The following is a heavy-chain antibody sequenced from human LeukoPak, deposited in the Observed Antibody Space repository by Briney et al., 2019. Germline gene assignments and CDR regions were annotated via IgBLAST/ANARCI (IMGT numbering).Heavy chain of an antibody. CDR1: GYSISSGYY. Sequence: PSETLSLTCTVSGYSISSGYYWGWIRQPPGKGLEWIGSIYHSGSTYYNPSLKSRVTISVDTSKNQFSLKLSSVTAADTAVYYCARVIAVAGGGDYWGQGTLVTVSS. CDR2: IYHSGST. CDR3: ARVIAVAGGGDY. D-gene: IGHD6-19*01. V-gene: IGHV4-38-2*02. J-gene: IGHJ4*02.